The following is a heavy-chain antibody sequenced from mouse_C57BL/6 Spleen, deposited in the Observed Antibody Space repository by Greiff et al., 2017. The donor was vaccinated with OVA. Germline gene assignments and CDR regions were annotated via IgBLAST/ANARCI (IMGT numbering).Heavy chain of an antibody. J-gene: IGHJ3*01. V-gene: IGHV5-17*01. Sequence: EVQVVESGGGLVKPGGSLKLSCAASGFTFSDYGMHWVRQAPEKGLEWVAYISSGSSTIYYADTVKGRFTISRDNAKNTLFLQMTSLRSEDTAMYYCARRDDYDEGFAYWGQGTLVTVSA. CDR1: GFTFSDYG. D-gene: IGHD2-4*01. CDR3: ARRDDYDEGFAY. CDR2: ISSGSSTI.